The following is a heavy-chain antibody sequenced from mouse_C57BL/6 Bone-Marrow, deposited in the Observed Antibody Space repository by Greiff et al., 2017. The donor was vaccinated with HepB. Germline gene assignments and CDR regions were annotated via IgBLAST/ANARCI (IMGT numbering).Heavy chain of an antibody. D-gene: IGHD1-1*01. J-gene: IGHJ2*01. V-gene: IGHV2-2*01. CDR2: IWSGGST. Sequence: VQLQQSGPGLVQPSQSLSITCTVSGFSLTSYGVHWVRQSPGKGLEWLGVIWSGGSTDYNAAFISRLSISKDNSKSQVFFKMNSLQADDTAIYYCASYYYGSSGDYWGQGTTLTVSS. CDR1: GFSLTSYG. CDR3: ASYYYGSSGDY.